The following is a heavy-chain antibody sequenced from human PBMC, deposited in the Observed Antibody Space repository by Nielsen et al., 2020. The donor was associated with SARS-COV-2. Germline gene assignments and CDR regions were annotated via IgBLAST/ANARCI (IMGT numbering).Heavy chain of an antibody. CDR1: GFTFDDYA. J-gene: IGHJ4*02. V-gene: IGHV3-9*01. Sequence: SLKISCAASGFTFDDYAMYWVRQAPGKGLEWVSGISGNSVSIGYSDSVKGRFIISRDNAKNSLYLQMNSLRVEDTALYYCAKDMGRVVLRVHQLKGPFDYWGQGTLVTVSS. D-gene: IGHD2-21*01. CDR2: ISGNSVSI. CDR3: AKDMGRVVLRVHQLKGPFDY.